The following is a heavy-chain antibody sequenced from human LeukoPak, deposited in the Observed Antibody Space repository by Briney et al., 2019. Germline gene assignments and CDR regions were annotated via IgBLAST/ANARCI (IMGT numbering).Heavy chain of an antibody. Sequence: PSETLSLTCTVSGGSISSYYWSWIRQPPGKGLEWIGYIYCSGDTNSNPSLKSRVTISVDTSKNQFSLKLNSATAADTAVYYCASGTYYYFDFWGQGALVTVSS. J-gene: IGHJ4*02. CDR1: GGSISSYY. CDR2: IYCSGDT. D-gene: IGHD6-13*01. CDR3: ASGTYYYFDF. V-gene: IGHV4-59*01.